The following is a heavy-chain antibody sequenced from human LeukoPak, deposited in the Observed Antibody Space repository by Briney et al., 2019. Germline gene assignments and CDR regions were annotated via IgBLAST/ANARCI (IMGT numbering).Heavy chain of an antibody. D-gene: IGHD5-12*01. CDR3: ARNIHSGYATYYYYGMDV. J-gene: IGHJ6*02. Sequence: NSGGTNYAQKFQGRVTMTRDTSISTAYMELSRLRSDDTAVYYCARNIHSGYATYYYYGMDVWGQGTTVTVSS. V-gene: IGHV1-2*02. CDR2: NSGGT.